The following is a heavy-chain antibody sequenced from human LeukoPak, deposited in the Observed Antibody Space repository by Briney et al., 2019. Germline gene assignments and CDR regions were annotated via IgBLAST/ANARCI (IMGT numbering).Heavy chain of an antibody. Sequence: SETLSLTCNDSGGSISSYYWSWIRQPPGKGLEWIGYIYYSGSTNYNPSLKSRVTISVDTSKNQFSLKLSSVTAADTAVYYCAREGSSSSWDYWGQGTLVTVSS. J-gene: IGHJ4*02. CDR3: AREGSSSSWDY. CDR2: IYYSGST. V-gene: IGHV4-59*01. CDR1: GGSISSYY. D-gene: IGHD6-13*01.